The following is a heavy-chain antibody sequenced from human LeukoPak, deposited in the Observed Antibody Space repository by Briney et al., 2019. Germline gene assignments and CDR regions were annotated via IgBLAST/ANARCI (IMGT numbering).Heavy chain of an antibody. CDR3: ARGVLGYCSSTSCYNWFDP. J-gene: IGHJ5*02. D-gene: IGHD2-2*01. CDR2: INHSGST. Sequence: PSETLFLTCAVYGGSFSGYYWSWIRQPPGKGLEWIGEINHSGSTNYNPSLKSRVTISVDTSKNQFSLKLSSVTAADTAVYYCARGVLGYCSSTSCYNWFDPWGQGTLVTVSS. V-gene: IGHV4-34*01. CDR1: GGSFSGYY.